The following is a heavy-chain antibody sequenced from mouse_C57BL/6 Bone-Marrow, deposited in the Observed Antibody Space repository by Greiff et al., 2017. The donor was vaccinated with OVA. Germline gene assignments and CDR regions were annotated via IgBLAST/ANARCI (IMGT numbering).Heavy chain of an antibody. D-gene: IGHD1-1*01. CDR1: GYTFTSYW. CDR3: AGGDYYGSSYLAY. Sequence: QVQLQQPGAELVRPGSSVKLSCKASGYTFTSYWMDWVKQRPGQGLEWIGNIYPADSETHYNQKFKDKATLTVDKSSSTAYMQLSSLTSEDSAVYYCAGGDYYGSSYLAYWCQGNRVTVSA. V-gene: IGHV1-61*01. CDR2: IYPADSET. J-gene: IGHJ3*01.